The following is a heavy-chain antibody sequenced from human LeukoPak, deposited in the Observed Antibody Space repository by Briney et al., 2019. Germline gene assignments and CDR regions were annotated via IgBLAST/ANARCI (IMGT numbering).Heavy chain of an antibody. D-gene: IGHD3-22*01. J-gene: IGHJ4*02. CDR2: IWNDGSNK. Sequence: GGSLRLSCAASGFTFSSYSMHWVRQAPGKGLEWVAVIWNDGSNKYSADSVKGRFTISRDNSKNTLYLQMNSLRAEDTAVYYCARDIYDSSGHTYFDYWGQGTLVTVSS. CDR1: GFTFSSYS. V-gene: IGHV3-33*08. CDR3: ARDIYDSSGHTYFDY.